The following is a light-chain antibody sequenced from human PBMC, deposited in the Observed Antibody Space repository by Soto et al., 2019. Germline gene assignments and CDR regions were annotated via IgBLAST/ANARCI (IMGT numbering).Light chain of an antibody. CDR3: QQYTIDPPGT. Sequence: DIQMTQSPSSLSASVGDRVTLTCRASQDISHFLAWYQQRPGKVPKLLIYGTSTLQSGVPSRFSGSGSGTDFTLTISSLQPEDVATYYRQQYTIDPPGTFGQGTKVDIK. CDR2: GTS. CDR1: QDISHF. V-gene: IGKV1-27*01. J-gene: IGKJ1*01.